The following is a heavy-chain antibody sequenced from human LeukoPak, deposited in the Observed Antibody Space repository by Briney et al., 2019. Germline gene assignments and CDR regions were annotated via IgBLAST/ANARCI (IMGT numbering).Heavy chain of an antibody. D-gene: IGHD3-3*01. CDR3: ATDQRYYDFWSGYHAY. J-gene: IGHJ4*02. Sequence: PGRSLRLSCAASGFTFSSYAMHWVRQAPGKGLEWVAVISYDGSNKYYADSVKGRFTISRDNSKNTLYLQMNSLRAEDTAVYYCATDQRYYDFWSGYHAYWGQGTLVTVSS. CDR2: ISYDGSNK. CDR1: GFTFSSYA. V-gene: IGHV3-30-3*01.